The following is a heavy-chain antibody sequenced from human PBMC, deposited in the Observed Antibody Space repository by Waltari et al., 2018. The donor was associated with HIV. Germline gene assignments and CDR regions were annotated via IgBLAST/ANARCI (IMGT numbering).Heavy chain of an antibody. Sequence: QVQLVESGGGVVQPGRSLRLSCAASGFTVSTYGMHWVRQAPGKGLEWVAVIWYDGSNTYYTDSVKGRFTISRDNSKNTLYLQMYSLRAEDTAVYYCARDVQGYCGGERCFYGMDVWGQGTTVTVPS. J-gene: IGHJ6*02. V-gene: IGHV3-33*01. D-gene: IGHD2-21*01. CDR1: GFTVSTYG. CDR3: ARDVQGYCGGERCFYGMDV. CDR2: IWYDGSNT.